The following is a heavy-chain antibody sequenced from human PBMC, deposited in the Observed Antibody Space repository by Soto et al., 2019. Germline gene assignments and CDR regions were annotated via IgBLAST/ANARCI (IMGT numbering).Heavy chain of an antibody. CDR1: GYTFTSYG. CDR3: ARFLPVIVVVPAASEGDAFDI. V-gene: IGHV1-18*01. Sequence: ASVKVSCKASGYTFTSYGISWVRQAPGQGLEWMGWISAYNGNTNYAQKLQGRVTMTTDTSTSTAYMELRSLRSDDTAVYYCARFLPVIVVVPAASEGDAFDIGGQGTMVTVPS. CDR2: ISAYNGNT. J-gene: IGHJ3*02. D-gene: IGHD2-2*01.